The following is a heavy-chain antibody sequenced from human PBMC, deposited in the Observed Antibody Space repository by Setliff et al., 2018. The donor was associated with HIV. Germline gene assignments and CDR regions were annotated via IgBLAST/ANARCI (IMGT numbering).Heavy chain of an antibody. Sequence: ASVKVSCKASGDTLTDYYMHWVRQAPGRGLEWVGIMKPSGDNADYAQKFQDRVIMTRDTSTSTVYMELSSLTSEDTAIYYCARDPYYRNFFDSWGQGTLVTVSS. V-gene: IGHV1-46*01. J-gene: IGHJ5*01. D-gene: IGHD3-22*01. CDR3: ARDPYYRNFFDS. CDR2: MKPSGDNA. CDR1: GDTLTDYY.